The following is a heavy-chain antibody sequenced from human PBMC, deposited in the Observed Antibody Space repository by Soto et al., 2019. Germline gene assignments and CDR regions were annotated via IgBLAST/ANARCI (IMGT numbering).Heavy chain of an antibody. D-gene: IGHD5-12*01. J-gene: IGHJ4*02. Sequence: QVQLVESGGGVVQPGRSLRLSCAASGFTFSSYGMHWVRQAPGKGLEWVAVIWYDGSNKYYADSVKGRFTISRDNSKNTLYLQMNSLRAEDTAVYYCARDERALSGYDMSGVDYWGQGTLVTVSS. CDR2: IWYDGSNK. CDR1: GFTFSSYG. CDR3: ARDERALSGYDMSGVDY. V-gene: IGHV3-33*01.